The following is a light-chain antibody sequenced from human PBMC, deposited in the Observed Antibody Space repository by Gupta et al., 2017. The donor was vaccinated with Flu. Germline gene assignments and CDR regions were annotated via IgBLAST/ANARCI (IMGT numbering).Light chain of an antibody. J-gene: IGKJ2*03. Sequence: EIVLTQSPGTLSLSPGERATLSCRASQSVTGSYLAWYRQRPAQGPRLLIYDSSRRATGIPDRFSGSGSGTDFTLTISRLEREDFAVYFCQQYSTSPYSFGQGTKLEI. CDR1: QSVTGSY. CDR2: DSS. V-gene: IGKV3-20*01. CDR3: QQYSTSPYS.